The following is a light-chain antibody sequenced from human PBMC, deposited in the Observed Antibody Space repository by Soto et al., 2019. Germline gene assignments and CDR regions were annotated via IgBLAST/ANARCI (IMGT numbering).Light chain of an antibody. CDR3: QQYGSSPRT. CDR2: GAS. CDR1: QSVTSSY. Sequence: EIVLTQSPGTLSLSPGERATLSCRASQSVTSSYLAWYQQKPGQAPRLLIYGASSRPTGIPDRFSGSGSGTDFTLTINRLKPEDFAVYYCQQYGSSPRTFGQGTKLEIK. J-gene: IGKJ2*01. V-gene: IGKV3-20*01.